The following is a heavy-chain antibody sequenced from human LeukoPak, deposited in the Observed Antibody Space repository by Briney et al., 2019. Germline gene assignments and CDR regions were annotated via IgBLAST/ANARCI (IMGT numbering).Heavy chain of an antibody. V-gene: IGHV4-38-2*01. D-gene: IGHD2-2*02. CDR3: ARLSGAPVRHPIYHFDY. J-gene: IGHJ4*02. CDR1: GYSISGGYY. Sequence: KPSETLSLTCAVSGYSISGGYYWGWIRQSPGQGLEWIGNIYHSGSTYKNPSLKSRVTISLDTSKNQFSLKLSSVTAADTAMYYCARLSGAPVRHPIYHFDYWGQGTLVAVSS. CDR2: IYHSGST.